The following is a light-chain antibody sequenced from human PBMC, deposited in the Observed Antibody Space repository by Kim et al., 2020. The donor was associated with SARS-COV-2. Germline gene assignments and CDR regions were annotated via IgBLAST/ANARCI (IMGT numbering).Light chain of an antibody. CDR3: QSYDNSLSGYV. V-gene: IGLV1-40*01. Sequence: QPVLTQPPSVSGAPGQRVTISCTGSSSNIGAGYDVHWYQQFPGAAPKFLIYGNDKRPSGVPDRFSGSKSGTSASLAITGLQPEDEADYYCQSYDNSLSGYVFGTGTKVTVL. CDR2: GND. J-gene: IGLJ1*01. CDR1: SSNIGAGYD.